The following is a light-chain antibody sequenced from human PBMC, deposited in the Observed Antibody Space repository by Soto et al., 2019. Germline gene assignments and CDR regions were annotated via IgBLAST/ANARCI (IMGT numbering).Light chain of an antibody. CDR3: QQYENLPT. CDR1: QNINNY. CDR2: DAS. J-gene: IGKJ5*01. Sequence: DIQMAYSSSSLSSSLADRVTITCQASQNINNYLNWYQQKPGRAPKLLIYDASNLEAGVPSRFRGSGSGTDFTFTISRLQTEDIATYYCQQYENLPTFGQGTRLEIK. V-gene: IGKV1-33*01.